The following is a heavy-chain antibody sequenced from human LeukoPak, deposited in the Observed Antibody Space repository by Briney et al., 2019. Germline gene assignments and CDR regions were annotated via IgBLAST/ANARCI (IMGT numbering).Heavy chain of an antibody. Sequence: SETLSLTCSVSGASISTTNYYWGWIRQPPGKGLGWIGSIYYTGSTYNSPSLKGRVTVSVDTSKNHFSLRLNSVTAADTAVYYCARHRGRNGGYSFDDWGQGTLVTVSS. CDR2: IYYTGST. V-gene: IGHV4-39*01. J-gene: IGHJ4*02. D-gene: IGHD2-8*01. CDR3: ARHRGRNGGYSFDD. CDR1: GASISTTNYY.